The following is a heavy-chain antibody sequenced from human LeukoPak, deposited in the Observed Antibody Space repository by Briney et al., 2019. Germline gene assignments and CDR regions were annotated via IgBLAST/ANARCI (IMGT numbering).Heavy chain of an antibody. D-gene: IGHD2-15*01. CDR3: AREPEGYCSGGSCYSGGDY. CDR2: ISGSGGST. J-gene: IGHJ4*02. Sequence: PGGSLRLSCAASGFTFSSYAMSWVRQAPGKGLEWVSAISGSGGSTYYADSVKGRFTISRDNSKNTLYLQMNSLRAEDTAVYYCAREPEGYCSGGSCYSGGDYWGQGTLVTVSS. CDR1: GFTFSSYA. V-gene: IGHV3-23*01.